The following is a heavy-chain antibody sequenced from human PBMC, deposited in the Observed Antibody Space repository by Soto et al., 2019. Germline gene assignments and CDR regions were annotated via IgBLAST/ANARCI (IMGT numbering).Heavy chain of an antibody. CDR3: AKEDSGFSGYMDV. V-gene: IGHV3-9*01. D-gene: IGHD3-10*01. Sequence: EVQLVESGGGLVQPGRSLRLSCVASGFTFYNHGMHWVRQAPGRGLEWVSGITWSSDSKGYADSVKGRFTISRDNAKNSLYLQMNSLRPEDTALYYCAKEDSGFSGYMDVWGKGTTVTVSS. CDR2: ITWSSDSK. CDR1: GFTFYNHG. J-gene: IGHJ6*03.